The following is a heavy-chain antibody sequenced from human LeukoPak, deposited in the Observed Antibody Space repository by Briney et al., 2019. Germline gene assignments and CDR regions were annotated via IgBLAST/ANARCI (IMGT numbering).Heavy chain of an antibody. CDR2: ISSSSSYI. V-gene: IGHV3-21*01. J-gene: IGHJ4*02. CDR1: GFTLSSYS. CDR3: ARYCSGGSCYKGGY. D-gene: IGHD2-15*01. Sequence: GGSLRLSCAASGFTLSSYSMNWVRQAPGKGLEWVSSISSSSSYIYYADSVKGRFTISRDNAKNSLYLQMDSLRAEDTAVYYCARYCSGGSCYKGGYWGQGTLVTVSS.